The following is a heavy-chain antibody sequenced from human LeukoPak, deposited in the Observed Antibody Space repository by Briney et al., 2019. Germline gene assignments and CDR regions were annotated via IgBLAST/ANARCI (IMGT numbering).Heavy chain of an antibody. Sequence: ASVKVSCKASGYTFTGYYMHWVRQAPGQGLEWMGWINPNSGGTNYAQKFQGRVTMTRDTSISTAYMELSRLRSDDTAVYYCARDLPGDCTSCPSVYWGQGTLVTVSS. CDR2: INPNSGGT. CDR1: GYTFTGYY. D-gene: IGHD2-2*01. CDR3: ARDLPGDCTSCPSVY. V-gene: IGHV1-2*02. J-gene: IGHJ4*02.